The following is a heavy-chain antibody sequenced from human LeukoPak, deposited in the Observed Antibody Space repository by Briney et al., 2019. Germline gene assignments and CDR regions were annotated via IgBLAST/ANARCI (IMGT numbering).Heavy chain of an antibody. CDR3: ARLSGYDMAY. D-gene: IGHD3-3*01. CDR1: GGSISSAGYY. Sequence: SETLSLTCTVSGGSISSAGYYWSWIRQHPGKGLECIGYIDYSGSTYYNPSLKSRVTISASVDTSKNQFSLKLSSVTAADTAVYYCARLSGYDMAYCGRGSPLTVSS. CDR2: IDYSGST. V-gene: IGHV4-31*03. J-gene: IGHJ6*01.